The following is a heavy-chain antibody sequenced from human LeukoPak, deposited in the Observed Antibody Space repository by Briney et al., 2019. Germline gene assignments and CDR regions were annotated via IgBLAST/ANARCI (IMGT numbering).Heavy chain of an antibody. D-gene: IGHD5-12*01. V-gene: IGHV3-33*01. Sequence: GGSLRLSCVVSGFTFSTHGFHWVRQAPGKGLEWVSVIWHDGGRKEYADSVRGRFTISRDNSNLYLQMNSLRAEDTAIYYCARDIGNSGFDLDYWGQGTPVTVYS. CDR2: IWHDGGRK. CDR1: GFTFSTHG. J-gene: IGHJ4*02. CDR3: ARDIGNSGFDLDY.